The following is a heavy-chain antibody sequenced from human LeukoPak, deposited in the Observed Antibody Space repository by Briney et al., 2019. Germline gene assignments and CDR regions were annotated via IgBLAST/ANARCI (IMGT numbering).Heavy chain of an antibody. CDR2: INEDAREI. D-gene: IGHD2-21*02. CDR3: TTDRDNSDWQKRFDS. J-gene: IGHJ4*02. CDR1: GFTFSTYW. V-gene: IGHV3-7*01. Sequence: PGGSLRLSSAASGFTFSTYWMNWYRQAPGKGLEWVGNINEDAREINYVDSVRGRFTISRDNAKNSLHLQTSRLRAEDTAVYYCTTDRDNSDWQKRFDSWGQGTLVTVSS.